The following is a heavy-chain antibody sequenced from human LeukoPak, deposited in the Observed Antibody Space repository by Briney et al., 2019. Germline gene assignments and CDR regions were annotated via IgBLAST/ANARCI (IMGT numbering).Heavy chain of an antibody. CDR1: GGSFSSYY. CDR2: IYYSGST. V-gene: IGHV4-59*01. D-gene: IGHD3-10*01. J-gene: IGHJ6*02. Sequence: SETLSLTCAVYGGSFSSYYWSWIRQPPGKGLEWIGYIYYSGSTNYNPSLKSRVTISVDTSKNQFSLKLSSVTAADTAVYYCASSPFRGSGYYYGMDVWGQGTTVTVSS. CDR3: ASSPFRGSGYYYGMDV.